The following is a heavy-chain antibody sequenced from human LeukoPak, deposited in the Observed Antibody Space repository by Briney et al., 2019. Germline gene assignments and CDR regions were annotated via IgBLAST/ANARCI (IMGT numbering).Heavy chain of an antibody. CDR1: GFTFSTYA. D-gene: IGHD6-19*01. CDR3: AKDYSSGWTDY. CDR2: ISGSGEIT. Sequence: LPGGALRLSFVASGFTFSTYAMSWGRQAPGKGLELVSDISGSGEITDYADSVKGRFTISRDNSKNTLYLQMNSLRAEDTAVYYCAKDYSSGWTDYWGQGTLVTVSS. V-gene: IGHV3-23*01. J-gene: IGHJ4*02.